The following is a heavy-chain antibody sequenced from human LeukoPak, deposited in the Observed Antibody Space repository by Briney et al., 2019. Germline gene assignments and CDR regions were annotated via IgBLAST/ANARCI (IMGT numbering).Heavy chain of an antibody. Sequence: GGSLRLSCAASGFTFSTYDMHWVRQAPGKGLEWVAVISFDGSNKYYADSVKGRFTISRDNSRNTLYLEMNSLRAEDTAVYYCASARALYGYSGYDEPYFDYWGQGTLVTVSS. CDR3: ASARALYGYSGYDEPYFDY. V-gene: IGHV3-30*03. J-gene: IGHJ4*02. D-gene: IGHD5-12*01. CDR2: ISFDGSNK. CDR1: GFTFSTYD.